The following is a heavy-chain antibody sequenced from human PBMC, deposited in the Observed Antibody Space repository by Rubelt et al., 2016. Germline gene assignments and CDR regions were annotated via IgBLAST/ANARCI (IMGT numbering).Heavy chain of an antibody. CDR2: INHSGST. CDR3: ASGREITMVRGVNNWFDP. D-gene: IGHD3-10*01. V-gene: IGHV4-34*01. Sequence: RGLEWIGEINHSGSTNYNPSLKSRVTISVDTSKNQFSLKLSSVTAADTAVYYCASGREITMVRGVNNWFDPWGQGTLVTVSS. J-gene: IGHJ5*02.